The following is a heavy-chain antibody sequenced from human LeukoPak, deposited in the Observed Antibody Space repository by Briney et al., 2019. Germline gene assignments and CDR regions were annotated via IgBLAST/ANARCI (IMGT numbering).Heavy chain of an antibody. Sequence: GGSLRLSCAASGLTVNSNYMNWVRQAPGKGPEWVSVLYSDGRTYYADSVKGRFTISRDTSKNTLYLQVNSLRAEDTAVYYCARGGGYYPIDYWGQGTLVTVSS. D-gene: IGHD2-15*01. V-gene: IGHV3-53*01. CDR2: LYSDGRT. CDR1: GLTVNSNY. CDR3: ARGGGYYPIDY. J-gene: IGHJ4*02.